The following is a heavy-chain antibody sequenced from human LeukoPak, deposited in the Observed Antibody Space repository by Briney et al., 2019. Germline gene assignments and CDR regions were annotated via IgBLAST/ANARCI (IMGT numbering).Heavy chain of an antibody. CDR2: INHSGST. V-gene: IGHV4-34*01. Sequence: SETLSLTCAVYGGSFSGYYWSWIRQPPGKGLEWIGEINHSGSTNYNPSFKSRVTISVDTSKNQFSLKLSSVTAADTAVYYCARGQAFDLWGRGTLVTVSS. CDR1: GGSFSGYY. CDR3: ARGQAFDL. J-gene: IGHJ2*01.